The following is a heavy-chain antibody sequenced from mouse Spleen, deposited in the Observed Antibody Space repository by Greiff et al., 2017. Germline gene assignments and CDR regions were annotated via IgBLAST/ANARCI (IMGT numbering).Heavy chain of an antibody. CDR3: ASSPYYYGSSPRGAMDY. D-gene: IGHD1-1*01. J-gene: IGHJ4*01. CDR2: IHPNSGST. CDR1: GYTFTSYW. Sequence: QVQLQQPGAELVKPGASVKLSCKASGYTFTSYWMHWVKQRPGQGLEWIGMIHPNSGSTNYNEKFKSKATLTVDKSSSTAYMQLSSLTSEDSAVYYCASSPYYYGSSPRGAMDYWGQGTSVTVSS. V-gene: IGHV1-64*01.